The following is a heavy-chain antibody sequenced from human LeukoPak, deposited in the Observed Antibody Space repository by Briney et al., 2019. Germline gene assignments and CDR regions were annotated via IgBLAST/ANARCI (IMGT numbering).Heavy chain of an antibody. D-gene: IGHD6-6*01. CDR3: ARDRGVEQLVGWFDP. Sequence: SETLSLTCTVSGGSISSSSYYWGWIRQPAGKGLEWIGRIYTSGSTNYNPSLKSRVTMSVDTSKNQFSLKLSSVTAADTAVYYCARDRGVEQLVGWFDPWGQGTLVTVSS. CDR2: IYTSGST. CDR1: GGSISSSSYY. J-gene: IGHJ5*02. V-gene: IGHV4-61*02.